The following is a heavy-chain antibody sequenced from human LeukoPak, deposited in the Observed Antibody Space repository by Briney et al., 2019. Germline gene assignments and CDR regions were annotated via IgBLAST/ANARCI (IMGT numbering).Heavy chain of an antibody. CDR1: GGSISVYH. D-gene: IGHD1-26*01. CDR2: LYDTGST. J-gene: IGHJ3*02. CDR3: AKEGMGSEATTADGAFDI. V-gene: IGHV4-59*12. Sequence: SETLSLTCTVSGGSISVYHWSWIRQPPGKGLEWIGYLYDTGSTNYNPSLKSRDTISVDTSKNQISLKLSSVTAADTAVYFCAKEGMGSEATTADGAFDIWGQGTTVTVSS.